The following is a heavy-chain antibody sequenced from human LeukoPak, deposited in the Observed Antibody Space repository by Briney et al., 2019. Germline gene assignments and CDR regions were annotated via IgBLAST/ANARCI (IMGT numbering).Heavy chain of an antibody. CDR1: GGSFSGYY. Sequence: SETLSLTCAVYGGSFSGYYWSWIRQPPGKGLEWIGEINHSGSTNYNPSLKSRVTISVDTSKNQFSLKLSSVTAADTAVYYCARGHYGGNSGWFDPWGQGTLVTASS. D-gene: IGHD4-23*01. CDR2: INHSGST. J-gene: IGHJ5*02. CDR3: ARGHYGGNSGWFDP. V-gene: IGHV4-34*01.